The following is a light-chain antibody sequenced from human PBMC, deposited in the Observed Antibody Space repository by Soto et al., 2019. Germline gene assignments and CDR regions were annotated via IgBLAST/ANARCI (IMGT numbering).Light chain of an antibody. J-gene: IGLJ2*01. CDR2: EVS. Sequence: QSALTQPASVSGSPGQSITISCTGTTSDVGGYNYVSWYQHHPGKAPKVMIYEVSNRPSGVSNRFSGSKSGNTASLTISGLQAEDEADYYCSSYTTISSLVFGGGTKLTVL. CDR1: TSDVGGYNY. CDR3: SSYTTISSLV. V-gene: IGLV2-14*01.